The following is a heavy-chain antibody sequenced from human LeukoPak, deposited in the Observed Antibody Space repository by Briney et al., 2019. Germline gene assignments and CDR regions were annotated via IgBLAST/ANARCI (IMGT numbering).Heavy chain of an antibody. CDR1: GGSISSYY. CDR2: IYSSGST. J-gene: IGHJ4*02. V-gene: IGHV4-59*08. D-gene: IGHD6-19*01. Sequence: SETLSLTCAVSGGSISSYYWSWIRLPPGKGLEYIGYIYSSGSTNYNPSLKSRVTISVDTPKNQFSLKLSSVTAADTAVYYCVRRAVAENYFDYWGQGILVTVSS. CDR3: VRRAVAENYFDY.